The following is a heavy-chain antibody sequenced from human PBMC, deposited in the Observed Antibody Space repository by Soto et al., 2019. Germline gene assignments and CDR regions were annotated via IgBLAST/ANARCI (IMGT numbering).Heavy chain of an antibody. J-gene: IGHJ4*02. CDR3: AKGRGYCSSTSCYVGSDY. D-gene: IGHD2-2*01. CDR1: GFTFSSYA. CDR2: ISGSGGST. Sequence: PGGSLRLSCAASGFTFSSYAMSWVRQAPGKGLECVSAISGSGGSTYYADSVKGRFTISRDNSKNTLYLQMNSLRAEDTAVYYCAKGRGYCSSTSCYVGSDYWGQGTLVTVSS. V-gene: IGHV3-23*01.